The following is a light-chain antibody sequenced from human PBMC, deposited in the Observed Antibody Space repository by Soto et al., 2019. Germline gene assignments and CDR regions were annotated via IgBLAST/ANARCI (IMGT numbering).Light chain of an antibody. CDR2: DVS. J-gene: IGLJ3*02. V-gene: IGLV2-14*01. CDR1: SSDVGGYKF. Sequence: QSALTQPASVSGSPGQSITISCTGTSSDVGGYKFVSWYQQHPGKAPKLMIYDVSNRPSGISNRFSGSKSGNTASLTISGLQAEDEADYYCSSYTSSSLCVFGGGTQLTVL. CDR3: SSYTSSSLCV.